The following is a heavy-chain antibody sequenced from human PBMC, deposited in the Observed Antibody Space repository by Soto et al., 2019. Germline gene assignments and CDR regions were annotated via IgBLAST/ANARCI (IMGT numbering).Heavy chain of an antibody. CDR3: ARVPGR. CDR2: IYHSGST. Sequence: SETLSLTCAVSVDSISSGGYSWSWIRQPPGKGLEWNGYIYHSGSTYYNPSLKSRVTISLDQSNNQFSLKLISVNAADTSVYYCARVPGRWGQGNLVTGSP. CDR1: VDSISSGGYS. D-gene: IGHD1-1*01. J-gene: IGHJ4*02. V-gene: IGHV4-30-2*01.